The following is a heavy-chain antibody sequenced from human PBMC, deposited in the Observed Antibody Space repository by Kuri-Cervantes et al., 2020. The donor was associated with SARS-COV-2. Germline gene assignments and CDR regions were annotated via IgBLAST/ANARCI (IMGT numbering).Heavy chain of an antibody. D-gene: IGHD6-6*01. CDR3: AKDTQAARPNYFDY. V-gene: IGHV3-9*01. CDR2: ISWNSGSI. CDR1: GFTFSSYA. Sequence: SLKISCVASGFTFSSYAMSWVRQAPGKGLEWVSGISWNSGSIGYADSVKGRSTISRDNAKNSLYLQMNSLRAEDTALYYCAKDTQAARPNYFDYWGQGTLVTVSS. J-gene: IGHJ4*02.